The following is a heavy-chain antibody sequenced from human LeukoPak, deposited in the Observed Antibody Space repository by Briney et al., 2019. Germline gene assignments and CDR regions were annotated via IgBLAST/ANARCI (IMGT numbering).Heavy chain of an antibody. Sequence: ASVKVSCKASGYTFTGYYMHWVRQAPGQGLEWMGWINPNSGGTNYAQKFQGRVTMTRDTSISTAYMELSRLRSDDTAVYYCARESVAATDDWFDPWGQGTLVTVSS. J-gene: IGHJ5*02. V-gene: IGHV1-2*02. CDR2: INPNSGGT. CDR3: ARESVAATDDWFDP. CDR1: GYTFTGYY. D-gene: IGHD2-15*01.